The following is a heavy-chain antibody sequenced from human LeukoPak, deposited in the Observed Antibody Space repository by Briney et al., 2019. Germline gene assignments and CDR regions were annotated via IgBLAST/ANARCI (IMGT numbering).Heavy chain of an antibody. CDR2: ISSSSSYI. D-gene: IGHD2-8*01. Sequence: EGSLRLSCASSGFTFSSYSMNWVRQAPGKGLEWVSSISSSSSYIYYADSVKGRFTISRDNAKNSLYLQMNSLRAEDTAVYYCARVEGDSVYPDFDYWGQGTLVTVSS. J-gene: IGHJ4*02. CDR3: ARVEGDSVYPDFDY. V-gene: IGHV3-21*01. CDR1: GFTFSSYS.